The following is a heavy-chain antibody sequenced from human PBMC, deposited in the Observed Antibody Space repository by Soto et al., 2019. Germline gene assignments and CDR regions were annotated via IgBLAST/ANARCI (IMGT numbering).Heavy chain of an antibody. V-gene: IGHV3-21*01. CDR2: ITWASSYI. CDR3: ARDPFDYRDSSGYEGAFDV. D-gene: IGHD3-22*01. J-gene: IGHJ3*01. CDR1: GFTLGRFS. Sequence: GGSRRRSWVASGFTLGRFSMNWVRQAPGQALEWVASITWASSYINYADSVEGRFTISRDNGKNSLYLQMSGLRDEDTAVYYCARDPFDYRDSSGYEGAFDVWGQGTMVTVSS.